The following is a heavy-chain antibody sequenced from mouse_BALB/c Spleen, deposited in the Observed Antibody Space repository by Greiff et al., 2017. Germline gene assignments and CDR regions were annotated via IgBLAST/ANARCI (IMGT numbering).Heavy chain of an antibody. Sequence: EVKLVESGGGLVQPGGSLRLSCATSGFTFTDYYMSWVRQPPGKALEWLGFIRNKANGYTTEYSESVKGRFTISRDNSQSILNLQMNTLRAEDSATLYCARDRVLYYFDFWGHGTTLTVSS. CDR2: IRNKANGYTT. CDR1: GFTFTDYY. CDR3: ARDRVLYYFDF. J-gene: IGHJ2*01. D-gene: IGHD6-1*01. V-gene: IGHV7-3*02.